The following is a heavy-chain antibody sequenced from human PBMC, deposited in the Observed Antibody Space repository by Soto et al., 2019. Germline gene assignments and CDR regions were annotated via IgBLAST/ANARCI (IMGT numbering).Heavy chain of an antibody. CDR3: ARADYGVDDY. D-gene: IGHD3-16*01. CDR2: ISPYNGNT. V-gene: IGHV1-18*01. CDR1: GYAFSTYT. J-gene: IGHJ4*02. Sequence: QLVQSGPEVKKPGASVNVSCKASGYAFSTYTISWVRQAPGQGLEWMGWISPYNGNTKYTQKLQGRLTMTTDTSTSTAYMELRSLRSDDTAVYFCARADYGVDDYWGQGTLVTVSS.